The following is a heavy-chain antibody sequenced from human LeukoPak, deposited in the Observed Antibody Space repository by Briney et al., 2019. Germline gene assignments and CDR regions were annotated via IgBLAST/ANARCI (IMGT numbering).Heavy chain of an antibody. CDR1: GGSISSGSYY. D-gene: IGHD4-17*01. Sequence: SETLSLTCTVSGGSISSGSYYWSWIRQPAGKGLEWIGRTSGSTSYNPSLKSRVSISVDTSKDQFSLKLSSVTAADTAVYYCARSGTVTIFDYWGQGTLVTVSS. V-gene: IGHV4-61*02. CDR2: TSGST. CDR3: ARSGTVTIFDY. J-gene: IGHJ4*02.